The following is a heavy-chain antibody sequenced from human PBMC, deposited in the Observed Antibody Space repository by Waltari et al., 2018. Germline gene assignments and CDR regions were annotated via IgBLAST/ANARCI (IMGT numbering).Heavy chain of an antibody. V-gene: IGHV4-4*01. J-gene: IGHJ5*02. CDR2: VQRSGRT. D-gene: IGHD2-15*01. Sequence: GWARQSPGKGLQWIGQVQRSGRTNHNPSFASRVSISVDTSTNQFSLKVTSATAADTAVYFCARDRGRGIYLDTWGQGTLVTVSP. CDR3: ARDRGRGIYLDT.